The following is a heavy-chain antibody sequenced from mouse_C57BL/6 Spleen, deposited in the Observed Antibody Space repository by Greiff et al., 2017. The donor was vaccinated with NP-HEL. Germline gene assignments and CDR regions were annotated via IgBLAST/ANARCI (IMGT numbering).Heavy chain of an antibody. CDR3: AREENSPYYFDY. CDR2: IYPGDGDT. J-gene: IGHJ2*01. Sequence: QVQLQQSGPELVKPGASVKISCKASGYAFSSSWMNWVKQRPGKGLEWIGRIYPGDGDTNYNGKFKGKATLTADKSSSTAYMQLSSLTSEDSAVYFCAREENSPYYFDYWGQGTTLTVSS. V-gene: IGHV1-82*01. CDR1: GYAFSSSW. D-gene: IGHD5-2*01.